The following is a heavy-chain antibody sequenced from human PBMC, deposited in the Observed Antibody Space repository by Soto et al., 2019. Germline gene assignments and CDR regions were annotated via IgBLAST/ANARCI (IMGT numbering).Heavy chain of an antibody. CDR2: ISGSGSST. CDR1: GLTFSSYD. J-gene: IGHJ4*02. CDR3: ASRYYYDSSGYPIDY. Sequence: GGSLRLSCAASGLTFSSYDMSWVRQAPGKGLEWVSGISGSGSSTYYADSVKGRFTISRDNSKKTLYLQMNSLRVEDTAVYYCASRYYYDSSGYPIDYWGQGPLVTVSS. V-gene: IGHV3-23*01. D-gene: IGHD3-22*01.